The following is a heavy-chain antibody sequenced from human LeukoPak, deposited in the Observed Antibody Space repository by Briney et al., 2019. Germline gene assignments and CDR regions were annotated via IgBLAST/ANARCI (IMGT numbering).Heavy chain of an antibody. CDR3: ARRYCGSTSCQPLDY. V-gene: IGHV3-21*01. J-gene: IGHJ4*02. Sequence: GGSLRLSCAASGFTFSTYSMTWVRQAPGKGLEWASSISSSKNYIYYADSLKGRFTVSRDNARNSLYLQMNSLGAEDTAVYYCARRYCGSTSCQPLDYWGQGTLVTVSS. CDR2: ISSSKNYI. CDR1: GFTFSTYS. D-gene: IGHD2-2*01.